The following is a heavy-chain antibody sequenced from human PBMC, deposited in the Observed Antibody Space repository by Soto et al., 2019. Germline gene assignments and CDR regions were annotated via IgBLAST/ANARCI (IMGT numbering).Heavy chain of an antibody. D-gene: IGHD5-18*01. CDR2: ISAYNGNT. J-gene: IGHJ3*02. CDR3: VNSYGPGVFAFDI. Sequence: ASVKVSCKASGYTFTSYGISWVRQAPGQGLEWMGWISAYNGNTNYAQKLQGRVTMTTGTSTSTAYMELSSLRSEDTAVYYCVNSYGPGVFAFDIWGQGTMVTVSS. V-gene: IGHV1-18*01. CDR1: GYTFTSYG.